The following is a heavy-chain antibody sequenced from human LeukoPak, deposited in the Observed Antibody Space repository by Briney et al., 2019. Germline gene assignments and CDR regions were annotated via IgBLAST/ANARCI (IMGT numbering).Heavy chain of an antibody. CDR3: ARLPDI. V-gene: IGHV4-61*02. Sequence: SQNLSLTCTVSGGSISSGSYYWSWIRQPAGKGLEWIGRIYTSGSTNYNPSLKSRVTISVDTSKNQFSLKLSSVTAADTAVYYCARLPDIWGQGTMVTVSS. CDR2: IYTSGST. J-gene: IGHJ3*02. CDR1: GGSISSGSYY.